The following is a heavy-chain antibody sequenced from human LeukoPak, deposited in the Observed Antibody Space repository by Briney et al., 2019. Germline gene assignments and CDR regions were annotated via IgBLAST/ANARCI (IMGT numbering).Heavy chain of an antibody. V-gene: IGHV4-31*03. D-gene: IGHD3-10*01. CDR2: IYYSGST. Sequence: PSETLSLTCTVSGGSISSGGYYWSWIRRHPGKGLEWIGYIYYSGSTYYNPSLKSRVTISVDTSKNQFSLKLSSVTAADTAVYHCARTRRITMVRGGILFDPWGQGTLVTVSS. J-gene: IGHJ5*02. CDR3: ARTRRITMVRGGILFDP. CDR1: GGSISSGGYY.